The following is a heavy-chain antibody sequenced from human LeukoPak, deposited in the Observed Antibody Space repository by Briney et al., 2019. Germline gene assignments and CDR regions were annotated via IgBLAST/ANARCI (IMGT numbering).Heavy chain of an antibody. D-gene: IGHD3-10*01. CDR1: GFTFSSYA. J-gene: IGHJ6*02. V-gene: IGHV3-23*01. CDR2: ISGSGGST. Sequence: PGGSLRLSCAASGFTFSSYAMSWVRQAPGKGLEWVSAISGSGGSTHYADSVKGRFTISRDNSKNTLYLQMNSLRAEDTAVYYCAKGEVRLLWFGELLNYYYYYGMDVWGQGTTVTVSS. CDR3: AKGEVRLLWFGELLNYYYYYGMDV.